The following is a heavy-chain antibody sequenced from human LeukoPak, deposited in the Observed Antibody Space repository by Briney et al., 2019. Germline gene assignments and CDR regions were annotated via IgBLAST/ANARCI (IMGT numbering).Heavy chain of an antibody. CDR1: GFTFSSYG. V-gene: IGHV3-30*18. CDR2: ISYDGSNK. CDR3: AKGHPMIVVVTR. J-gene: IGHJ4*02. Sequence: PGRSLRLSCAASGFTFSSYGMHWVRQAPGKGLEWVAVISYDGSNKYYADSVKGRFTISRDNSKNTLYLQMNSLRAEDTAVYYCAKGHPMIVVVTRWGQGTLVTVSS. D-gene: IGHD3-22*01.